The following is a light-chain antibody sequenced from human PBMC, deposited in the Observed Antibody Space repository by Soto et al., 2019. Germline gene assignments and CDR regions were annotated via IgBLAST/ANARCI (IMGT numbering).Light chain of an antibody. J-gene: IGKJ5*01. V-gene: IGKV3-15*01. CDR1: QSISDT. CDR2: GAS. CDR3: QQYNNWRPSII. Sequence: EMVIKQSPASLSGSQGGSASLSCRASQSISDTLAWYQQKPGQAPRLLIYGASKRATGFPARFSGSGSGTEFTLTISSLQSEDFAVYYCQQYNNWRPSIIFGQGTRLEIK.